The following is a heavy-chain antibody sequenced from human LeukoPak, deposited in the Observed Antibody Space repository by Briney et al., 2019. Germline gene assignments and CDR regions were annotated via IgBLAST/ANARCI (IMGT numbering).Heavy chain of an antibody. Sequence: PGGSLRLSCAASGFTFSKYWMLWVRQAPGKGLESFSRINTDGTVTTYADSVKGRFTVSRDNADNTMFLQMISVRDEDTAVYYCATKQWLAPPPDSWGQGTPVTVSS. V-gene: IGHV3-74*01. CDR2: INTDGTVT. D-gene: IGHD6-19*01. CDR3: ATKQWLAPPPDS. J-gene: IGHJ4*02. CDR1: GFTFSKYW.